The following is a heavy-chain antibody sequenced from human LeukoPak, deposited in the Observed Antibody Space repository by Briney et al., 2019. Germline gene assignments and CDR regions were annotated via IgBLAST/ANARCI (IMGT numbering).Heavy chain of an antibody. CDR2: IYSGGST. D-gene: IGHD3-22*01. CDR1: GFTVSTNY. V-gene: IGHV3-66*01. Sequence: GGSLRLSCAASGFTVSTNYMSWVRQAPGKGLEWVSLIYSGGSTYYADSVKGRFTISRDNSKNTLYLQMNSLKAEDTAVYYCAKDYYDSSGYYDGDAFDIWGQGTMVTVSS. CDR3: AKDYYDSSGYYDGDAFDI. J-gene: IGHJ3*02.